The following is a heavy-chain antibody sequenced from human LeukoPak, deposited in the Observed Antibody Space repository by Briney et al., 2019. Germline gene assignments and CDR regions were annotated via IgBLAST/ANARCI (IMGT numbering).Heavy chain of an antibody. V-gene: IGHV1-2*02. CDR3: ARETYSSGWYLSSYYYYYMDI. CDR1: GYTFTGYY. D-gene: IGHD6-19*01. J-gene: IGHJ6*03. CDR2: INPNSGGT. Sequence: ASVKVSCKASGYTFTGYYMHWVRQAPGQGLEWMGWINPNSGGTNYAQKFQGRVTMTRDTSISTAYMELSRLRSDDTAVYYCARETYSSGWYLSSYYYYYMDIWGKGTTVTVSS.